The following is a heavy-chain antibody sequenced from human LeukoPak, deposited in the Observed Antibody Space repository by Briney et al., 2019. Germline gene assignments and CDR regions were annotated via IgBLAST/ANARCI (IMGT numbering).Heavy chain of an antibody. CDR1: GFNVSSNY. CDR3: ARGLSPSGFDY. CDR2: IYSGGST. J-gene: IGHJ4*02. Sequence: GGSLRLSCAASGFNVSSNYMSWVRQAPGKGLEWVSVIYSGGSTYYADSVKGRFTISRDNSKNTLYLQMNSLRAEDTAVYYCARGLSPSGFDYWGQGTLVTVSS. D-gene: IGHD6-6*01. V-gene: IGHV3-66*01.